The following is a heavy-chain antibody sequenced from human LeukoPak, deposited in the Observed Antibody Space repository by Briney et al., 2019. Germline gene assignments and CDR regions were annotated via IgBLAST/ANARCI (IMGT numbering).Heavy chain of an antibody. Sequence: PSETLSLTCTVSGYSISSGYYWGWIRQPPGKGLEWIGSIYHSGSTNYNPSLKSRVTISLDTSKNQFSLKLSSVTAADTAVYYCARGITMVRGVTRGNWFDPWGQGTLVTVSS. CDR1: GYSISSGYY. V-gene: IGHV4-38-2*02. D-gene: IGHD3-10*01. J-gene: IGHJ5*02. CDR2: IYHSGST. CDR3: ARGITMVRGVTRGNWFDP.